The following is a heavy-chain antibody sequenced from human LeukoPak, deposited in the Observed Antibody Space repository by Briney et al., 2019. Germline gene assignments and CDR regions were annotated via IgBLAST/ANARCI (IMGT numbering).Heavy chain of an antibody. J-gene: IGHJ6*02. CDR1: GYTFTGYY. Sequence: ASVKVSCKASGYTFTGYYMHWVRQAPGQGLEWMGWINPNSGGTNYAQKFQGRVTMTRDTSISTAYMELSRLRSDDTAVYYCARDLGIVVVPAAISNLYYYYYGMDVWGQGTTVTVSS. D-gene: IGHD2-2*01. CDR2: INPNSGGT. CDR3: ARDLGIVVVPAAISNLYYYYYGMDV. V-gene: IGHV1-2*02.